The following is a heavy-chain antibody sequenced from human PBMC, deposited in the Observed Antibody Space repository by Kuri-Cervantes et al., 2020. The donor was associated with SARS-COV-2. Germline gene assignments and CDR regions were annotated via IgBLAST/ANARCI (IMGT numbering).Heavy chain of an antibody. V-gene: IGHV1-24*01. CDR1: GYTLTELS. CDR2: FDPEDGET. J-gene: IGHJ4*02. D-gene: IGHD3-3*01. Sequence: ASVKVSCKVSGYTLTELSMHWVRQAPGKGLEWMGGFDPEDGETIYAQKFQGRVTMTEDTSTDTAYMELSSLRSEDTAVYYCARVSRFLEWLLPARYYFDYWGQGTLVTVSS. CDR3: ARVSRFLEWLLPARYYFDY.